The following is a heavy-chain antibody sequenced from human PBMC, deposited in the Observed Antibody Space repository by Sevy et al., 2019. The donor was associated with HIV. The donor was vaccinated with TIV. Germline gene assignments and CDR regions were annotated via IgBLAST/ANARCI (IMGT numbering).Heavy chain of an antibody. J-gene: IGHJ4*02. V-gene: IGHV3-49*01. Sequence: GGSLILSCTGSGFTFGDYAMSWFRQAPGMGLEWVGFIRSKDYGGATEYTASVKGRFTISRDDSKSIADLQMNSLKTEDTAVYYCTRGYYYDSSGYSDYWGQGTLVTVSS. CDR2: IRSKDYGGAT. CDR1: GFTFGDYA. D-gene: IGHD3-22*01. CDR3: TRGYYYDSSGYSDY.